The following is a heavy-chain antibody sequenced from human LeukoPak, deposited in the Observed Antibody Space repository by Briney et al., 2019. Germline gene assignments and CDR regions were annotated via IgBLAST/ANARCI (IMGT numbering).Heavy chain of an antibody. CDR2: INPYNGKT. V-gene: IGHV1-18*01. CDR3: AREFRGGYFDY. CDR1: GYTFISFG. Sequence: GASVKVSCKASGYTFISFGFSWVRQAPGQGLEWMGWINPYNGKTNYALKFQGRVTMTTDTSTSTVNMDLRSLRPDDTAVYYCAREFRGGYFDYWGQGTLVTVSS. D-gene: IGHD2-21*01. J-gene: IGHJ4*02.